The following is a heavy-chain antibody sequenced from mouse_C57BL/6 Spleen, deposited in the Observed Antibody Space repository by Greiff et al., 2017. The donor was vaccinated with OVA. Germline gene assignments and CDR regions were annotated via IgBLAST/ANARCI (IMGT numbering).Heavy chain of an antibody. V-gene: IGHV8-8*01. Sequence: QVTLKVSGPGILQPSQTLSLTCSFSGFSLSTFGMGVGWIRQPSGKGLEWLAHIWWDDDKYYNPALKSRLTISKDTSKNQVFLRIANVDTADTATYYCARLITTVVATGGAMDYWGQGTSVTVSS. CDR1: GFSLSTFGMG. D-gene: IGHD1-1*01. CDR2: IWWDDDK. J-gene: IGHJ4*01. CDR3: ARLITTVVATGGAMDY.